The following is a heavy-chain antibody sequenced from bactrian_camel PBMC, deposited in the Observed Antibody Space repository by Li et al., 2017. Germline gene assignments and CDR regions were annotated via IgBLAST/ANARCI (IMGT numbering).Heavy chain of an antibody. J-gene: IGHJ4*01. CDR3: AAEGGEWSEFNY. CDR2: VETDAANT. Sequence: VQLVESGGGLVQPGGSLRLSCAASVFTFSRSDMSWVRQAPGKGLEWVSVVETDAANTYYADSVKGRFTISRDTAKNTLYLQMNSLKTEDTAVYYCAAEGGEWSEFNYWGHGTQVTVS. V-gene: IGHV3S40*01. CDR1: VFTFSRSD. D-gene: IGHD2*01.